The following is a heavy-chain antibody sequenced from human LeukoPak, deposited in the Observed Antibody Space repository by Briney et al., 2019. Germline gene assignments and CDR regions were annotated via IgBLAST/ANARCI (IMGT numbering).Heavy chain of an antibody. J-gene: IGHJ5*02. CDR1: GFTFSSYA. CDR3: AKDRTVTTPLKWFDP. D-gene: IGHD4-17*01. CDR2: ISGSGGST. V-gene: IGHV3-23*01. Sequence: PGGSPRLSCAASGFTFSSYAMSWVRQAPGKGLEWVSAISGSGGSTYYADSVKGRFTISRDNSKNTLYLQMNSLRAEDTAVYYCAKDRTVTTPLKWFDPWGQGTLVTVSS.